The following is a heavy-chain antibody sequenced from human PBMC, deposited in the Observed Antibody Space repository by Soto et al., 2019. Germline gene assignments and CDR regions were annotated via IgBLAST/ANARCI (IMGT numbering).Heavy chain of an antibody. CDR2: ILHTGGT. CDR1: GGSIIDRGFS. D-gene: IGHD3-10*01. CDR3: ARLQFGEGFDY. Sequence: SVTLSLTCTVSGGSIIDRGFSWSWIRQPPGKGLEWIGYILHTGGTQYNPSLKSRVSMSVDKSKNQSSLHLTSVTAADTAVYYCARLQFGEGFDYWGQGALVTVSS. J-gene: IGHJ4*02. V-gene: IGHV4-30-2*01.